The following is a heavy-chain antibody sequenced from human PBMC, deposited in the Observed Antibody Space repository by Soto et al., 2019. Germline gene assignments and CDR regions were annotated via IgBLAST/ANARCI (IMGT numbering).Heavy chain of an antibody. CDR2: IRSKAYGGTT. Sequence: PGGSLRLSCTASGFTFGDYAMSWFRQAPGKGLEWVGFIRSKAYGGTTEYAASVKGRFTISRDDSKSIAYLQMNSLKTEDTAVYYCTREPGPRQSSTSGDAFDIWGQGTMVTVSS. V-gene: IGHV3-49*03. CDR3: TREPGPRQSSTSGDAFDI. CDR1: GFTFGDYA. D-gene: IGHD6-13*01. J-gene: IGHJ3*02.